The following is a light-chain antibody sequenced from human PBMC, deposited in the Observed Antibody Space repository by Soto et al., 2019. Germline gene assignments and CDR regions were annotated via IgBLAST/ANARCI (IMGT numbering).Light chain of an antibody. CDR1: QTFTSGH. CDR3: QQYIRWPLT. J-gene: IGKJ4*01. Sequence: IVLSQSPGTLSVSPGERVTLSCRGSQTFTSGHLAWYQQKPGQAPSLIIYGASTRATGTPARFSGSGSGTEFTLTISSLQSEDVAVYYCQQYIRWPLTFGGGTKVDI. V-gene: IGKV3-15*01. CDR2: GAS.